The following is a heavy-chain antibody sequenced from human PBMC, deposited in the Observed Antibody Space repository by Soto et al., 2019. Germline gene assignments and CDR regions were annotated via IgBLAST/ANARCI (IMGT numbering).Heavy chain of an antibody. CDR3: ARLGYCSGGSCYSFEAFDI. Sequence: QVQLQESGPGLVKPSETLSLTCTVSGGSISSYYWSWIRQPPGKGLEWLGYIYYSGSTNYNPSLKSRVTVSVDTSKNQFSLKRSSVTAADTAVYYCARLGYCSGGSCYSFEAFDIWGQGTMVTVSS. CDR1: GGSISSYY. V-gene: IGHV4-59*08. D-gene: IGHD2-15*01. J-gene: IGHJ3*02. CDR2: IYYSGST.